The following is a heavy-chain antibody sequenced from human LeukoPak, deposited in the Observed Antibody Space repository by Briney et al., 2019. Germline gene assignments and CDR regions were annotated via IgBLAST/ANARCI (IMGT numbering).Heavy chain of an antibody. V-gene: IGHV4-39*07. CDR1: GGSISSSSYY. Sequence: SETLSLTCTVSGGSISSSSYYWGWIRQPPGKGLEWIGSIYYSGSTYYNPSLKSRVTISADTSKNQFSLKLSSVTAADTAVYYCARENRDDFWSGNNWFDPWGQGTLVTVSS. CDR2: IYYSGST. CDR3: ARENRDDFWSGNNWFDP. D-gene: IGHD3-3*01. J-gene: IGHJ5*02.